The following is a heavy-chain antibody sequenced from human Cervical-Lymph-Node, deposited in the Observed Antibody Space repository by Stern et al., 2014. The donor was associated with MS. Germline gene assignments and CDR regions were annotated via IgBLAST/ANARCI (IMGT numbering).Heavy chain of an antibody. CDR3: ATPSTVTVGGMDV. Sequence: VQLVESGAEVKKPGSSVKVSCKASGGTFSTPAINWVRQAPGQGLEWVAGIIPIFGTPNYAQKVQDRVTITADESTSTAYMDLNSLRSEDTAVYYCATPSTVTVGGMDVWGQGTTVTVSS. D-gene: IGHD4-17*01. CDR1: GGTFSTPA. V-gene: IGHV1-69*01. J-gene: IGHJ6*02. CDR2: IIPIFGTP.